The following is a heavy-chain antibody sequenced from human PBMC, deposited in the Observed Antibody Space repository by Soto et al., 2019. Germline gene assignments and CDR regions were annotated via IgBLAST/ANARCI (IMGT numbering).Heavy chain of an antibody. CDR2: ISSGSYI. CDR1: GFTLSSFS. Sequence: ETLRLSCAASGFTLSSFSMNWVRQAPGKGLEWVSSISSGSYIYYADSVKGRFTISRDNAKNSLYLQMNSLRAEDTAVYYCARDTVVMAYWGQGTLVTVSS. J-gene: IGHJ4*02. V-gene: IGHV3-21*01. CDR3: ARDTVVMAY. D-gene: IGHD2-15*01.